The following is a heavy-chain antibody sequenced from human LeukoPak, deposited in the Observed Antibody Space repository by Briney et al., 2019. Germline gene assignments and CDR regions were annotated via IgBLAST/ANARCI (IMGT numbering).Heavy chain of an antibody. CDR2: IHSDGGST. D-gene: IGHD6-13*01. V-gene: IGHV3-74*01. Sequence: GGSLRLSCAASGFTFSTYWMHWVRQAPGKGLVWVSRIHSDGGSTSYADSVMGRFTISRDNAKNTLYLQMNSQRAEDTAVYYCAKGLIAAAGDYFDYWGQGTLVTVSS. J-gene: IGHJ4*02. CDR1: GFTFSTYW. CDR3: AKGLIAAAGDYFDY.